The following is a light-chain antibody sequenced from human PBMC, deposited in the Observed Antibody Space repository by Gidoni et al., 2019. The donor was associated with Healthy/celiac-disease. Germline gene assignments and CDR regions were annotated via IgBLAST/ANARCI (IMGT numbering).Light chain of an antibody. CDR2: SNN. CDR3: AAWDDSLNGWV. Sequence: QSVLTQPPSASGTPGQRVTISCSGSSSNLGSNTVNWYQQLPGTAPKLLIYSNNQRPSGVPDRFSGSESGTSASLAISGLQSEDEADYYCAAWDDSLNGWVFGGGTKLTVL. J-gene: IGLJ3*02. CDR1: SSNLGSNT. V-gene: IGLV1-44*01.